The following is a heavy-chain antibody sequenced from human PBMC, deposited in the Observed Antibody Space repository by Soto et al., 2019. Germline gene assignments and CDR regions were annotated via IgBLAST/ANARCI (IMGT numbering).Heavy chain of an antibody. CDR2: IYWDGNK. J-gene: IGHJ4*02. CDR1: GFSLSTSGVG. Sequence: QITLKESGPTLVKPTQTLTLTCTFSGFSLSTSGVGVGWIRQPPGKALECLALIYWDGNKRYSPSLKSRLTLXXDTSKNQVVLTMTNMDPVDTAPYYCAHVLRPYFDYWGQGTLVTVSS. CDR3: AHVLRPYFDY. V-gene: IGHV2-5*02. D-gene: IGHD3-3*01.